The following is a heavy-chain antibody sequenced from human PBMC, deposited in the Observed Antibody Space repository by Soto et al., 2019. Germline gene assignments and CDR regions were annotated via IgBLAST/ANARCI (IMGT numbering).Heavy chain of an antibody. CDR2: FDPEDGET. J-gene: IGHJ4*02. CDR3: ATGVPAAPNALDY. D-gene: IGHD2-2*01. V-gene: IGHV1-24*01. Sequence: GASVKVSCKVSGYTLTELSMHWVRQAPGKGLEWMGGFDPEDGETIYAQKFQGRVTMXXDTSTDTAYMELSSLRSDDTAVYYCATGVPAAPNALDYWGQGTLVTVSS. CDR1: GYTLTELS.